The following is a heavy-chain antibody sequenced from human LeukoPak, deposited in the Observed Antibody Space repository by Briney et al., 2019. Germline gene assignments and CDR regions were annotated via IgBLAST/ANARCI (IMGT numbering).Heavy chain of an antibody. J-gene: IGHJ5*02. D-gene: IGHD3-10*01. V-gene: IGHV4-39*01. CDR2: VYYTGST. CDR3: ARHSGSGSLSRPFDP. Sequence: SETLSLTCSVSGPSVTSGGFYWGWLRQPPGKGLQWIATVYYTGSTYYNPSLRSRVTISIDTSKNQFSLSLRSLIAADTAVYYCARHSGSGSLSRPFDPWGQGTLVTVSS. CDR1: GPSVTSGGFY.